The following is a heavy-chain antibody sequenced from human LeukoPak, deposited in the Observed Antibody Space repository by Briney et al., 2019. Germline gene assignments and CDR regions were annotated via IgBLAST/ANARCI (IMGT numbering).Heavy chain of an antibody. D-gene: IGHD6-19*01. V-gene: IGHV3-73*01. Sequence: GGSLRLSCAASGFTFSGSAIHWVRQASGKGLEWVGRVRSKANSCAAIYTASVNGRFTISRDDSKNTAYLQMNSLKIEDTAVYYCTSRGTYSSGLGYWGQGTLVTVSS. J-gene: IGHJ4*02. CDR2: VRSKANSCAA. CDR3: TSRGTYSSGLGY. CDR1: GFTFSGSA.